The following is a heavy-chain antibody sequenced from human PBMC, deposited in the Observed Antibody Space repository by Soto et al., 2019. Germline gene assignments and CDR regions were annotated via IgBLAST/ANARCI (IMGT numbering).Heavy chain of an antibody. D-gene: IGHD2-2*01. CDR2: ISSSSSYI. Sequence: EVQLVESGGGLVKPGGSLRISCAASGFTFSSYSLNWVSQAPGKGLEWVSSISSSSSYIYYADSVKGRFTISRDNAKKSLDLQMNCLRAEDTAVYYCARGGIVVVPEPFDYWGQGTRVTVSS. V-gene: IGHV3-21*01. CDR1: GFTFSSYS. CDR3: ARGGIVVVPEPFDY. J-gene: IGHJ4*02.